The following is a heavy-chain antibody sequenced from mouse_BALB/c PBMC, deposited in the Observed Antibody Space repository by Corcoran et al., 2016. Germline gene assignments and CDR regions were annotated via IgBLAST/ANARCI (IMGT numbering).Heavy chain of an antibody. V-gene: IGHV9-1*02. D-gene: IGHD2-3*01. J-gene: IGHJ4*01. CDR2: INTYNGEP. CDR1: GYTFTTYG. CDR3: ARLGDGSYYYAMDY. Sequence: QIQLVQSGPELKKPGETVKISCKASGYTFTTYGMNWVKQAQGKGLKWMGWINTYNGEPTYADDFKGRFAFSLETSASTAYLQINNLKNEDMATYFCARLGDGSYYYAMDYWGQGTSCTVSA.